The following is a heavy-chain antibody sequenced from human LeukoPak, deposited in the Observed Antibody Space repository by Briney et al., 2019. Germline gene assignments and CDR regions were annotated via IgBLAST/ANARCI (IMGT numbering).Heavy chain of an antibody. CDR1: GFTFSSYA. D-gene: IGHD3-16*01. Sequence: PGGSLRLSCAASGFTFSSYAMSWVRQAPGKGLEWVSSISGTRGYIYYADSVQGRFTISRDNARNSLFLQMNSLRVEDTAVYYCARAGGDSVWGQGTTVTVSS. CDR2: ISGTRGYI. V-gene: IGHV3-21*01. CDR3: ARAGGDSV. J-gene: IGHJ6*02.